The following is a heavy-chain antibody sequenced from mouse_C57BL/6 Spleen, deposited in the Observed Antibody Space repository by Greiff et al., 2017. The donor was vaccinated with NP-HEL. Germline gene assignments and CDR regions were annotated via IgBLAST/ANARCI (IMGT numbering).Heavy chain of an antibody. CDR2: IYWDDDK. CDR3: ARSPYYYGSSYVGYFDV. Sequence: QVTLKVCGPGILQSSQTLSLTCSFSGFSLSTSGMGVSWIRQPSGKGLEWLAHIYWDDDKRYNPSLKSRLTISKDTSRNQVFLKVTSVDTADTATYYCARSPYYYGSSYVGYFDVWGTGTTVTVSS. D-gene: IGHD1-1*01. J-gene: IGHJ1*03. CDR1: GFSLSTSGMG. V-gene: IGHV8-12*01.